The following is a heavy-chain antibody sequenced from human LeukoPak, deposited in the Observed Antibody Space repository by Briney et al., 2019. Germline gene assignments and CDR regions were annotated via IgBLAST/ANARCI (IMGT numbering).Heavy chain of an antibody. Sequence: PGGSLRLSCAASGFTFSNYAMHWVRQAPGEGLEYVSAISSNGGSTYYADSVKGRFTISRDNSKNTLFLQMGSLRAEDTAVYYCAAAMTTVTSDYWGQGTLVTVSS. CDR1: GFTFSNYA. D-gene: IGHD4-17*01. CDR3: AAAMTTVTSDY. J-gene: IGHJ4*02. V-gene: IGHV3-64*02. CDR2: ISSNGGST.